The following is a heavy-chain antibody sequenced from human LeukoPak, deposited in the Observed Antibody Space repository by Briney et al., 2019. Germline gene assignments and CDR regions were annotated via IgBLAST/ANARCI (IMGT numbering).Heavy chain of an antibody. CDR1: GGSISFSLYD. CDR3: ARVRFYYFDY. D-gene: IGHD3-16*01. CDR2: TYRSGST. J-gene: IGHJ4*02. Sequence: SETLSLTCTVSGGSISFSLYDWGWIRQPPGKGLEWIGSTYRSGSTYYNPSLKSRVTISVDTSKNQFSLKLSSVTAADTAVYYCARVRFYYFDYWGQGTLVTVSS. V-gene: IGHV4-39*07.